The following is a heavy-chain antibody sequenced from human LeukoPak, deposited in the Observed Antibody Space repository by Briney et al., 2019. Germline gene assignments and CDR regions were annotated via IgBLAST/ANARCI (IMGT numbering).Heavy chain of an antibody. J-gene: IGHJ4*02. CDR1: GASIISGGYY. D-gene: IGHD2-21*02. Sequence: SQTLSLTCTVSGASIISGGYYWSWIRQHPGKGLEWIGYIYYTGSTYYNPSLKNRLTISIDTSKSQFSLKLTSVTAADTAVYYCARDPIAYCGADCYSDWGQGTLVTVSS. CDR3: ARDPIAYCGADCYSD. V-gene: IGHV4-31*03. CDR2: IYYTGST.